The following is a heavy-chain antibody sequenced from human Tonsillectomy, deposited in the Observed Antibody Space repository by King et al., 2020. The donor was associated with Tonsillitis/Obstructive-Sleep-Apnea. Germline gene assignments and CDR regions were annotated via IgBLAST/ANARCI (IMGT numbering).Heavy chain of an antibody. Sequence: LQLVQSGAEVKKPGSSVKVSCRASGGTFSSSAISWVRQAPGQWLEWMGGITPIFVTANYAQKFQGRVTITADEATSTAYMELSSLRSEDTAVYYCARLMVVVPAAIAGWFDPWGQGTLVTVSS. CDR3: ARLMVVVPAAIAGWFDP. J-gene: IGHJ5*02. CDR1: GGTFSSSA. D-gene: IGHD2-2*01. V-gene: IGHV1-69*01. CDR2: ITPIFVTA.